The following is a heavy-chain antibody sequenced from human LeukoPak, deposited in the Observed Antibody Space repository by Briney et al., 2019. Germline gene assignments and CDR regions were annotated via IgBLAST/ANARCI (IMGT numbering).Heavy chain of an antibody. V-gene: IGHV3-48*02. CDR1: GFTFSSYS. J-gene: IGHJ4*02. CDR2: IGSTSSTI. CDR3: ARDNPRAEY. Sequence: GGSLRLSCAASGFTFSSYSMIWVSQAPGKGLEWISYIGSTSSTIYYADSVKGRFTVSRDNAKNSLYLQMNSLKDEDTAVYYCARDNPRAEYWGQGTLVTVSS.